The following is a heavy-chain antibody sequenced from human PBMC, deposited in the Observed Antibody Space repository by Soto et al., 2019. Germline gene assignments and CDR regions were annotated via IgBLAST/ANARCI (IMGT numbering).Heavy chain of an antibody. CDR3: ATVGGHIPSVLDY. Sequence: GGSLRLSCAASGFPFTNGWMNWVRQAPGKGLEWVGRIKSKNDGGTADYAAPVKGRFTISRDDSKNTVYLQMNSLKTEDTAVYYCATVGGHIPSVLDYWGQGTLVIVSS. D-gene: IGHD3-16*01. CDR1: GFPFTNGW. J-gene: IGHJ4*02. CDR2: IKSKNDGGTA. V-gene: IGHV3-15*07.